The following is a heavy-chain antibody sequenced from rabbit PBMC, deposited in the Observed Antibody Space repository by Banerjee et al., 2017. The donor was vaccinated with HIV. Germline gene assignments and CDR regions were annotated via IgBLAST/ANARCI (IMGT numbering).Heavy chain of an antibody. CDR3: ARDEYDFKL. J-gene: IGHJ4*01. CDR1: GFDFSSYG. V-gene: IGHV1S45*01. CDR2: IYAGSSGST. Sequence: QEQLVESGGGLVQPGGSLKLSCKASGFDFSSYGVSWVRQAPGKGLEWIACIYAGSSGSTYYASWAKGRFTISKTSSTTVTLQMTSLTAADTATYFCARDEYDFKLWGPGTLVTVS.